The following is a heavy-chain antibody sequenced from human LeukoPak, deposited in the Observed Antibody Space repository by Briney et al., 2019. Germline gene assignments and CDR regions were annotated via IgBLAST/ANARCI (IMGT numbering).Heavy chain of an antibody. V-gene: IGHV3-11*01. Sequence: KPGGSLRLSCAASGFTFSDYYMSWIRQAPGKGLEWVSYISSSGSTIYYADSVKGRFTISRDNAKNSLYLQMNSLRAEDTAVYYCASRYGSGSYYTFDYWGQGTLVTVSS. CDR2: ISSSGSTI. J-gene: IGHJ4*02. D-gene: IGHD3-10*01. CDR1: GFTFSDYY. CDR3: ASRYGSGSYYTFDY.